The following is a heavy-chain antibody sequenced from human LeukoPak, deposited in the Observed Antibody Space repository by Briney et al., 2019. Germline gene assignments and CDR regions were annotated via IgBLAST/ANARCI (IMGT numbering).Heavy chain of an antibody. D-gene: IGHD3-22*01. CDR1: GFTFSSYA. CDR2: ISWNSGSI. CDR3: AKDIDYDSSGYYGGFDP. J-gene: IGHJ5*02. Sequence: GGSLRLSCAASGFTFSSYAMSWVRQASGKGLEWVSGISWNSGSIGYADSVKGRFTISRDNAKNSLYLQMNSLRAEDTALYYCAKDIDYDSSGYYGGFDPWGQGTLVTVSS. V-gene: IGHV3-9*01.